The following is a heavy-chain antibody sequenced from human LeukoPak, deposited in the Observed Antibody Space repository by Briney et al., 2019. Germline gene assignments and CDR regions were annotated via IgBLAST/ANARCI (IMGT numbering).Heavy chain of an antibody. Sequence: GGSLRLSCTASGFTFGDYAVSWVRQAPGKGLEWVSYISFGSSTIYYADSVKGRFTISRDNAKNSLYLQMNSLRAEDTAVYYCARERGYSSSAFDIWGQGTMVTVSS. J-gene: IGHJ3*02. V-gene: IGHV3-48*01. CDR1: GFTFGDYA. CDR2: ISFGSSTI. CDR3: ARERGYSSSAFDI. D-gene: IGHD5-18*01.